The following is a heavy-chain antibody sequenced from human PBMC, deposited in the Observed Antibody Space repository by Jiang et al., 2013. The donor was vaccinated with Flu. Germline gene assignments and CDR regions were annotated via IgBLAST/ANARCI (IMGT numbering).Heavy chain of an antibody. V-gene: IGHV3-30*18. CDR2: ISFDGSNK. D-gene: IGHD3-22*01. J-gene: IGHJ6*02. CDR3: AKVGGYYSNHYYAMDV. CDR1: GFTFSNHG. Sequence: VQLVESGGGVVQPGRSLRLSCAASGFTFSNHGMHWVRQAPGKGLEWVSLISFDGSNKYYADSVKGRFTISREKSKNTLYLQMNSLRAEDTAVYYCAKVGGYYSNHYYAMDVWGQGTTVTVSS.